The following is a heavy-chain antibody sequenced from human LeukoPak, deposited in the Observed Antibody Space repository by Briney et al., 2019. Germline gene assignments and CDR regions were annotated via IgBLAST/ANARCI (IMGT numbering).Heavy chain of an antibody. Sequence: PSETLSLTCTVSGGSINSHYYWNWFRQPAGKGLEWIGRIYSSGNSYYNASLQSRVTMSVDTSKNQFSLKLTSVTAADTAVYYCASGGDKTYGFDYWGQGTLVTVSS. D-gene: IGHD3-10*01. J-gene: IGHJ4*02. CDR2: IYSSGNS. V-gene: IGHV4-4*07. CDR3: ASGGDKTYGFDY. CDR1: GGSINSHYY.